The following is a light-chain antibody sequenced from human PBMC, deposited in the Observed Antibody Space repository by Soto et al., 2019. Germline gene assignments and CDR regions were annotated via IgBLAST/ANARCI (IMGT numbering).Light chain of an antibody. CDR2: EVS. CDR1: SSDVGSYDH. V-gene: IGLV2-14*01. J-gene: IGLJ1*01. CDR3: ISYTGSSTSYV. Sequence: QSVLTQPASVSVSPGQSITISCSGTSSDVGSYDHVAWYQQFPGKTPKLMIYEVSNRPSGVSSRFSGSKSGNTASLTISGLQAEDEADYYCISYTGSSTSYVFGRGTKVTVL.